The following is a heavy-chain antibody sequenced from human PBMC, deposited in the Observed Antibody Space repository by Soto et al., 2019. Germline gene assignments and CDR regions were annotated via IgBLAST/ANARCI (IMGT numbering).Heavy chain of an antibody. V-gene: IGHV1-8*01. Sequence: QVQLVQSGAEVKKPGASVKVSCKASGYTFTSYDINWVRQATGQGLEWMGWMNPNSGNTAYAQTLQGRVTMIRYSSISTAYMELSSLRSEDTAVYYCAREKAGLDVWGQGTTVTVSS. CDR3: AREKAGLDV. J-gene: IGHJ6*02. CDR2: MNPNSGNT. CDR1: GYTFTSYD.